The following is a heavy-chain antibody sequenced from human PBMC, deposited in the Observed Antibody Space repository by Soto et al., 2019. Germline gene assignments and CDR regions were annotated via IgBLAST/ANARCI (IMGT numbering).Heavy chain of an antibody. Sequence: SENRPHTCTGSGGFLSPSRYHWGRVPQAQRKGLDWIGSIYYSGSTYYNPSLKSRVTISVDTSKNQFSLKLSSVTAADTAVYYCARQERDHLWLLSDYYYGMDVWGQGTTVTVSS. CDR1: GGFLSPSRYH. J-gene: IGHJ6*02. D-gene: IGHD5-18*01. V-gene: IGHV4-39*01. CDR2: IYYSGST. CDR3: ARQERDHLWLLSDYYYGMDV.